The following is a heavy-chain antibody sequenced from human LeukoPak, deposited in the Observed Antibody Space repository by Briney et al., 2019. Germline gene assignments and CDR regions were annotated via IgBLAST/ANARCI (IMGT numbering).Heavy chain of an antibody. Sequence: GGSLRLSCAASGFTFSSYWMSWVRQAPGKGLEWVANIKQDGSEKYYVDSVKGRFTISRDNAKNSLYLQMNSLRAEDTAVYYCARESSTVTTYFDYWGQGTLVTVSS. CDR2: IKQDGSEK. J-gene: IGHJ4*02. V-gene: IGHV3-7*01. CDR3: ARESSTVTTYFDY. CDR1: GFTFSSYW. D-gene: IGHD4-17*01.